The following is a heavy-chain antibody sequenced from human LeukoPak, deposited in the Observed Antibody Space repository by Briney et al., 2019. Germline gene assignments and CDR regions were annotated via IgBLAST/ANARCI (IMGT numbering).Heavy chain of an antibody. CDR2: IYYSGST. Sequence: NPSETLSLTCTASGGSISSSSYYWGWIRQPPGKGLEWIGSIYYSGSTHYNPSLKSRVTISVDTSKNQFSLKLSSVTAADTAVYYCASPPGIAADGYFEYWGQGTLVTVSS. V-gene: IGHV4-39*01. CDR3: ASPPGIAADGYFEY. D-gene: IGHD6-13*01. J-gene: IGHJ4*02. CDR1: GGSISSSSYY.